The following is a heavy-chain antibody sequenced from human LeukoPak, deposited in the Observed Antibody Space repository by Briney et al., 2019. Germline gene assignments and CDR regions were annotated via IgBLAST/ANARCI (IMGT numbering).Heavy chain of an antibody. CDR3: ARKGDYNWFDP. CDR1: GGSISSSSYY. J-gene: IGHJ5*02. V-gene: IGHV4-39*01. CDR2: IYYSGST. D-gene: IGHD3-16*01. Sequence: SETLSLTCTVSGGSISSSSYYWGWIRQPPGKGLEWIGSIYYSGSTYYNPSLKSRVTISVDTSKNQFSLKLSSVTAADTAVYYCARKGDYNWFDPWGQGTLVTVSS.